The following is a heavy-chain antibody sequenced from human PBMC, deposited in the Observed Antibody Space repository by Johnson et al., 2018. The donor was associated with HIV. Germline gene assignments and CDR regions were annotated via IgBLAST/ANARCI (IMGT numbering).Heavy chain of an antibody. V-gene: IGHV3-64*01. CDR3: ARRAHDAFDI. CDR2: ISGSGGSS. Sequence: VQLVESGGGLVQPGGSLRLSCAASGFTFSSYAMSWVRQAPGKGLEWVSGISGSGGSSYSANSVKGRFTISRDNSKKTLFLQMGSLRAEDMAVYYCARRAHDAFDIWGQGTMVTVSS. J-gene: IGHJ3*02. CDR1: GFTFSSYA.